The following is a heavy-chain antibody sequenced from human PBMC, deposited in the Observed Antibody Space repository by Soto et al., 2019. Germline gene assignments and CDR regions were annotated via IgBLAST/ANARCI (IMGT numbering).Heavy chain of an antibody. J-gene: IGHJ6*02. CDR3: AAGYCSSTSCYTTYYYYGMDV. Sequence: GASVKVSCKAPGFTFTSSAVQWVRQARGQRLEWIGWIVVGSGNTNYAQKFQERVTITRDMSTSTAYMELSSLRSEDTAVYYCAAGYCSSTSCYTTYYYYGMDVWGQGTTVTVSS. V-gene: IGHV1-58*01. D-gene: IGHD2-2*02. CDR2: IVVGSGNT. CDR1: GFTFTSSA.